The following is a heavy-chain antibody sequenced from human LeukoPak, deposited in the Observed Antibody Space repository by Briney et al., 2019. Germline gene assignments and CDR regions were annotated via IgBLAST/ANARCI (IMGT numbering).Heavy chain of an antibody. Sequence: PSETLSLTCAVSGGSISSGGYSWSWIRQPPGKGLEWIGYIYHSGSTYYNPSLKSRATISVDRSKNQFSLKLSSVTAADTAVYYCARGSGDYVTAFDYWGQGTLVTVSS. V-gene: IGHV4-30-2*01. D-gene: IGHD4-17*01. CDR1: GGSISSGGYS. J-gene: IGHJ4*02. CDR3: ARGSGDYVTAFDY. CDR2: IYHSGST.